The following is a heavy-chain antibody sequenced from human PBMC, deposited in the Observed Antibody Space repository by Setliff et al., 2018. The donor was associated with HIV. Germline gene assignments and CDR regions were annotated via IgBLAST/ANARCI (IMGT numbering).Heavy chain of an antibody. Sequence: PGESLKISCAGSGFNFKNAWMSWVRQAPGKGLEWVGRIKSRVDGETTAYAAPLKGRFTISRDDSKNTLYLQMDSLSTEDTAVYYCILLGVHGAFDIWGQGTMVTVS. CDR1: GFNFKNAW. V-gene: IGHV3-15*01. J-gene: IGHJ3*02. D-gene: IGHD3-16*01. CDR3: ILLGVHGAFDI. CDR2: IKSRVDGETT.